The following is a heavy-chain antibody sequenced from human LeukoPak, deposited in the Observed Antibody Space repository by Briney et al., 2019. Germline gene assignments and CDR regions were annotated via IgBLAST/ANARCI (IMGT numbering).Heavy chain of an antibody. D-gene: IGHD2-8*01. V-gene: IGHV1-46*01. J-gene: IGHJ4*02. CDR1: GYTFTSYY. CDR3: ARPAYCTNGVCYGLDY. Sequence: ASVKVSCKASGYTFTSYYMHWVRQAPGQGLEWMGIINPSGGSTSYAQKFQGRVTMTRDTSTSTVYMELSSLRSEDTAVYYCARPAYCTNGVCYGLDYWGQGTLVTVSS. CDR2: INPSGGST.